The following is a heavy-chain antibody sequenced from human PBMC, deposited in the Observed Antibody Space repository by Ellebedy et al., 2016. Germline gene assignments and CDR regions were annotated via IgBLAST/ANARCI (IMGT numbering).Heavy chain of an antibody. Sequence: KVSXXGSGYRFTSYWIGWVRQMPGKGLEWMGIIYPGDSDTRYSPSFQGQVTISADKSISTAYLQWSSLKASDTAMYYCARMGLGDYDSSGYYGQPIWGQGTMVTVSS. D-gene: IGHD3-22*01. V-gene: IGHV5-51*01. CDR2: IYPGDSDT. J-gene: IGHJ3*02. CDR1: GYRFTSYW. CDR3: ARMGLGDYDSSGYYGQPI.